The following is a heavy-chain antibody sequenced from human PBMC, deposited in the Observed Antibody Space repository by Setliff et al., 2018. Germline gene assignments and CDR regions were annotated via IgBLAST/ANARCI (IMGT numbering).Heavy chain of an antibody. J-gene: IGHJ3*01. CDR1: GYSFTSYW. Sequence: PGESLKISCQGSGYSFTSYWIGWVRQMPGKGLEWMGVIYPGDSDTGYSPSFQGQVTISADKSINTAYLQWSSLKASDTAIYYCTRHEDRNKCTSSSCYRENDAFDVWGQGAMVTVSS. CDR2: IYPGDSDT. V-gene: IGHV5-51*01. D-gene: IGHD2-2*01. CDR3: TRHEDRNKCTSSSCYRENDAFDV.